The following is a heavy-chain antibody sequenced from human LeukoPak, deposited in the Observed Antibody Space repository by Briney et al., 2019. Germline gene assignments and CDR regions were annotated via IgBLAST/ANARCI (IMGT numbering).Heavy chain of an antibody. CDR1: GGSISSYY. V-gene: IGHV4-59*01. D-gene: IGHD6-19*01. CDR3: ARGMNSGWSYWFDP. CDR2: IYYSGSS. Sequence: PSETLSLTCTVSGGSISSYYWSWIRQPPGKGLEWIGYIYYSGSSNYNPSLRRRVTISVDTSKNQFSLKLSSVTAADTAVYYCARGMNSGWSYWFDPWGQGTLVTVSS. J-gene: IGHJ5*02.